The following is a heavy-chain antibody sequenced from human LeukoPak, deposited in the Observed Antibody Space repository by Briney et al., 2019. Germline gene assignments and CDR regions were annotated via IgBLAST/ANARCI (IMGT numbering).Heavy chain of an antibody. CDR2: IDHDGSGT. D-gene: IGHD3-10*01. V-gene: IGHV3-74*01. Sequence: GGSLRLSCAASGFTFKNYWMHWVRQAPGTGLVWVSRIDHDGSGTSYADSVKGRFTVSRDNAKSTLYLQMNTLRAEDTAVYFCARITLVRGVIKREIDYWGQGTLVTVSS. J-gene: IGHJ4*02. CDR1: GFTFKNYW. CDR3: ARITLVRGVIKREIDY.